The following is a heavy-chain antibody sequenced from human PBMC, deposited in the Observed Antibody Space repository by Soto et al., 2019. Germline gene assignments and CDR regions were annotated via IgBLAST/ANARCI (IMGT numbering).Heavy chain of an antibody. V-gene: IGHV3-7*03. CDR1: GFTFSSYW. Sequence: EVQLVESGGGLVQPGGSLRLSCAASGFTFSSYWMSWVRQAPGKGLEWVANIKQDGSERYYVDSVKGRFTISGDNPKNPLYLQMNSLRAADTAVYYCARGGSSTRFMDYWGQGTLVTVSS. CDR3: ARGGSSTRFMDY. D-gene: IGHD2-2*01. J-gene: IGHJ4*02. CDR2: IKQDGSER.